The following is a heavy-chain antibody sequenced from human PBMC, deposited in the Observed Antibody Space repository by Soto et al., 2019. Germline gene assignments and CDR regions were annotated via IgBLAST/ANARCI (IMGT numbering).Heavy chain of an antibody. CDR2: ISSSSSYI. CDR3: ALKDATYSYGPIDY. J-gene: IGHJ4*02. D-gene: IGHD5-18*01. V-gene: IGHV3-21*01. CDR1: GFTFSSYS. Sequence: GGSLRLSCAASGFTFSSYSMNWVRQAPGKGLEWVSSISSSSSYIYYADSVKGRFTISRDNAKNSLYLQMNSLRAEDTAVYYSALKDATYSYGPIDYCGQQTLVPVSA.